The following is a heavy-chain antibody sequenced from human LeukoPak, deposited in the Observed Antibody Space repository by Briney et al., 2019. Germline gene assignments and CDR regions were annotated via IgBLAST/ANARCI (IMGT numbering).Heavy chain of an antibody. V-gene: IGHV3-23*01. CDR1: GFTVSNNY. CDR3: VKDLLRNGDYVGHLDY. J-gene: IGHJ4*02. CDR2: ISGRADAT. Sequence: GGSLRLSCAASGFTVSNNYMSWVRQAPGKGLEWVSVISGRADATYYTDSVRGRFIISRDTNTLFLQMNSLRAEDTALYYCVKDLLRNGDYVGHLDYWGQGTLVTVSS. D-gene: IGHD4-17*01.